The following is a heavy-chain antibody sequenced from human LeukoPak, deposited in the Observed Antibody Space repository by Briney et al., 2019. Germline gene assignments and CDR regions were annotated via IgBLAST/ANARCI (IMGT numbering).Heavy chain of an antibody. CDR2: IHGNGST. V-gene: IGHV4-4*07. D-gene: IGHD6-13*01. Sequence: PSETLSLTCTVSGGSISSYYWSWIRQPAGKGLEWIGRIHGNGSTNYNPSLKSRVTMSLDTSKSQFSLKLPSVTAADTALYYCARDMVSTWPYFYSYYYMDVWGQGTTVAVSS. J-gene: IGHJ6*03. CDR1: GGSISSYY. CDR3: ARDMVSTWPYFYSYYYMDV.